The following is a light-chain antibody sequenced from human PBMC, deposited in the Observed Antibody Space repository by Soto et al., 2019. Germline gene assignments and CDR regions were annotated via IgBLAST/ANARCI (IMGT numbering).Light chain of an antibody. V-gene: IGKV3-15*01. J-gene: IGKJ5*01. CDR3: QQYNNWPFS. CDR1: QGVTTN. Sequence: EIVMTQSPATLSVSPGERATLSCRAGQGVTTNFAWYQQTSGQSPRLIIYDVSIRATGVPARFSATGSETDCTLPISGLQSEDFAVYFCQQYNNWPFSFGQGKRLEIK. CDR2: DVS.